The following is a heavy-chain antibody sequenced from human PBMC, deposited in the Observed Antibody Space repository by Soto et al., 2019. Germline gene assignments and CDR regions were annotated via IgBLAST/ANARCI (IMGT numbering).Heavy chain of an antibody. Sequence: GGSLRLSCAASGFTFSGSAMHWVRQASGKGLEWVGRIRSKANSYETAYAASVKGRFTISRDDSKNTAYLQMNSLKTEDTAVYYCTRRRFSIFGVVIKDSYYYMDVWGKGTPVTVSS. V-gene: IGHV3-73*01. CDR3: TRRRFSIFGVVIKDSYYYMDV. D-gene: IGHD3-3*01. CDR1: GFTFSGSA. J-gene: IGHJ6*03. CDR2: IRSKANSYET.